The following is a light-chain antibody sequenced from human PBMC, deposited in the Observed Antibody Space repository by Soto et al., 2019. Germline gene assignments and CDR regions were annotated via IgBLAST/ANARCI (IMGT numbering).Light chain of an antibody. CDR2: GNN. V-gene: IGLV1-40*01. CDR1: SSNIGAGRD. Sequence: QSVLTQPPSVSGAPGQRVTISCTGSSSNIGAGRDVHWYQQLPGTAPRLLIYGNNNRPSGVPDRFSASKSGTSASLAITGLQSKDEADFYCQSFDSSLSAYVFGSGTKLTVL. CDR3: QSFDSSLSAYV. J-gene: IGLJ1*01.